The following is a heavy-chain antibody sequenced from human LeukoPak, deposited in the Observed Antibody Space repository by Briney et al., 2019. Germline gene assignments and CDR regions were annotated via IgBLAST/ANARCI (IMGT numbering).Heavy chain of an antibody. CDR3: AGHGYGGYRFDY. CDR2: IYYSGST. V-gene: IGHV4-39*01. J-gene: IGHJ4*02. Sequence: PSETLSLTCTVSGGSISSSSYYWGWIRQPPGKGLEWIGSIYYSGSTYYNPSLKSRITISVDTSKNQFSLKLSSVTAADTAVYYCAGHGYGGYRFDYWGQGTLVTVSS. CDR1: GGSISSSSYY. D-gene: IGHD5-12*01.